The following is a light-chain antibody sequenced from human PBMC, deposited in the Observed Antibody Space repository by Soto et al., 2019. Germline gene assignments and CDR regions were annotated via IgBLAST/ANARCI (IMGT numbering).Light chain of an antibody. Sequence: ETVLTQSPCTLSLSPGERATLSCRARQSVAKSYLAWYQHNPGQGPRLLISGASSRATGIPDRFSGSGSGPDFTLTISRMEPEDFSVYYCLQYASTPLPFGGGTKVEI. CDR3: LQYASTPLP. CDR1: QSVAKSY. CDR2: GAS. J-gene: IGKJ4*01. V-gene: IGKV3-20*01.